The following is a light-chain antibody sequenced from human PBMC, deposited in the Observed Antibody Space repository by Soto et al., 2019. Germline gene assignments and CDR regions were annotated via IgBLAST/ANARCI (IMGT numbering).Light chain of an antibody. J-gene: IGKJ2*01. CDR3: QQLNGSPYT. V-gene: IGKV1-9*01. CDR1: QGLSTY. CDR2: AVS. Sequence: DIQLTQAPSFMSASVGDRVTITCRASQGLSTYLAWYQQKPGKAPKLLLYAVSTLQSGVPSRFSGSGSGTEFTLTISSLQPEDYATYFCQQLNGSPYTFGQGTNLEIK.